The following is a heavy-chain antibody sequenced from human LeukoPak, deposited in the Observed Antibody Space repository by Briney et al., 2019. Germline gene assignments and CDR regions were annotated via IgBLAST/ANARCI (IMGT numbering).Heavy chain of an antibody. D-gene: IGHD1-26*01. CDR2: IHSSGNT. J-gene: IGHJ4*02. Sequence: SETLSLTCTVSGDSISGYYWSWIRQPPGKGLEWIGYIHSSGNTNYNPALKSRVTISVDTSKNQFSLKVTSVTAADTAVYYCAGHLYSATYYYWGQGTLVTISS. CDR1: GDSISGYY. CDR3: AGHLYSATYYY. V-gene: IGHV4-59*08.